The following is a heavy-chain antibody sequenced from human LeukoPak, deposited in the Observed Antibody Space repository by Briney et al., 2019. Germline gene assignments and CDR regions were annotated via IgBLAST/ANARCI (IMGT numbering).Heavy chain of an antibody. J-gene: IGHJ4*02. D-gene: IGHD3-3*01. V-gene: IGHV3-30-3*01. CDR2: ISYDGSNK. Sequence: GGSLRLSCAASGFTFSSYAMHWVRQAPGKGLEWVAVISYDGSNKYYADSVKGRFTISRDNPKNTLYLQMNSLRAEDTAVYYCARGLEDFDYWGQGTLVTVSS. CDR1: GFTFSSYA. CDR3: ARGLEDFDY.